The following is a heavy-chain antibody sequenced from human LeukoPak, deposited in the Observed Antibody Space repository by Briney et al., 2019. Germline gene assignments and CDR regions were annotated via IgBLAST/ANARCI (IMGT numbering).Heavy chain of an antibody. CDR3: ARANLNEGDGSGYFRSPQTYYFDY. J-gene: IGHJ4*02. CDR1: GGSFSGYY. D-gene: IGHD3-22*01. V-gene: IGHV4-34*01. Sequence: SETLSLTCAVYGGSFSGYYWSWIRQPPGKGLEWIGEINHSGSTNYNPSLKSRVTISVDTSKNQFSLKLSSVTAADTAVYYCARANLNEGDGSGYFRSPQTYYFDYWGQGTLVTVSS. CDR2: INHSGST.